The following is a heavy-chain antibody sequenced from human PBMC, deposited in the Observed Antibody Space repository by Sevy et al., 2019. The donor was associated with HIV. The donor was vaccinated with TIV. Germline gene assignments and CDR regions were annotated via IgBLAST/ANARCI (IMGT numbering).Heavy chain of an antibody. J-gene: IGHJ3*02. Sequence: GGSLRLSCAASGFTFSSHYMSWVRQAPGKGLEWVANIKQDGSDKFYVESVKGGFTISRDNAKNSLYLQLSSLRAEDTAMYFCAREVLYYYDSERHYDDAFDMWGPGTMVTVSS. CDR3: AREVLYYYDSERHYDDAFDM. CDR2: IKQDGSDK. V-gene: IGHV3-7*01. D-gene: IGHD3-22*01. CDR1: GFTFSSHY.